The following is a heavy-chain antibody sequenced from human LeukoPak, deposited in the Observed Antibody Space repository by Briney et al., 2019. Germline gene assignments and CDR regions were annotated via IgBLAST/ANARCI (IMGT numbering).Heavy chain of an antibody. CDR3: AREGSMTARPFVSIDY. CDR1: GGSISTYY. D-gene: IGHD6-6*01. V-gene: IGHV4-4*07. CDR2: IHISGNT. J-gene: IGHJ4*02. Sequence: SETLSLTCTVSGGSISTYYWSWIRQPAGKGLEWIGRIHISGNTDYNPSLESRVTMSVHTSKNQFSRKLTSVTAADTAVYYCAREGSMTARPFVSIDYWGQGTLVTVSS.